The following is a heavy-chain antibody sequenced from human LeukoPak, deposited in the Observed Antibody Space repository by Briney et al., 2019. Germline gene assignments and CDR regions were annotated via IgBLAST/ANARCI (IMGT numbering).Heavy chain of an antibody. CDR3: ARAFLGGSSSFFFDP. D-gene: IGHD6-6*01. CDR1: GYTFTSYY. Sequence: ASVKVSCKASGYTFTSYYMHWVRQAPGQGLEWMGIINPSGGSTSYAQKFQGRVTMTRDTSTSTVYMELSSLRSDDTAVYYCARAFLGGSSSFFFDPCRQGTLVTVS. J-gene: IGHJ5*02. CDR2: INPSGGST. V-gene: IGHV1-46*01.